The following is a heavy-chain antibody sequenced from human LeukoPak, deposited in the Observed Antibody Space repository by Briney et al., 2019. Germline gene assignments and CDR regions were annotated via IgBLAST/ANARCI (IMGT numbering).Heavy chain of an antibody. V-gene: IGHV3-23*01. CDR3: AKFVMTAAAANRGYFDY. CDR1: GFTFDDYT. Sequence: PGGSLRLSCAVSGFTFDDYTMNWVRQAPGKGLEWVSAISGSGGNTYYADSVTGRFSISRDNSKNTLYLQMNSLRAEDTAIYYCAKFVMTAAAANRGYFDYWGQGALVTVSS. D-gene: IGHD6-13*01. CDR2: ISGSGGNT. J-gene: IGHJ4*02.